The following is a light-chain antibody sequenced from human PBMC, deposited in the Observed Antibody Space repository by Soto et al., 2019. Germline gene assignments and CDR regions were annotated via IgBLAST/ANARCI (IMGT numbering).Light chain of an antibody. CDR1: QGISNY. J-gene: IGKJ1*01. V-gene: IGKV1-27*01. CDR3: QKYNSAPWT. CDR2: VAS. Sequence: DIQMSQSPSSLSASVGDRVTITCRASQGISNYLAWYQQQPGKVPKLLIYVASTLQSGVPSRFSGSAVGTDFTLTISSLYPEDVATYYFQKYNSAPWTFSQWNKVEIK.